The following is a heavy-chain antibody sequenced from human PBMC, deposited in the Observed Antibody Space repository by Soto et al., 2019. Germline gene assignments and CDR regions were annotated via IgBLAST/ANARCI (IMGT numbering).Heavy chain of an antibody. CDR3: ARDQEASWYTRYSDY. CDR2: ISSSSSII. CDR1: GFTFSIYN. D-gene: IGHD6-13*01. Sequence: EVQLVESGGGLVQPGGSLRLSCAASGFTFSIYNMNWVRQAPGKGLEWVSYISSSSSIIYYADSVKGRFTISRDDAKNSRYLQMNSLRAEDTAVYFCARDQEASWYTRYSDYWGQGTLVTVSS. V-gene: IGHV3-48*01. J-gene: IGHJ4*02.